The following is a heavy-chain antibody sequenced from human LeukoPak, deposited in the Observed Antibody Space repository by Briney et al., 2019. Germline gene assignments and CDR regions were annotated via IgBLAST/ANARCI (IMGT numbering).Heavy chain of an antibody. Sequence: VGSLRLSCAASGFTFSSYEMNWVRQAPGKGLEWVSYIRSSGSPKYYADSVKGRFAISRDNAKNSLYLQMNGLRAEDTAVYYCARPPQNYYDSSGSDAFDSWGQGTIVSVSS. CDR3: ARPPQNYYDSSGSDAFDS. CDR2: IRSSGSPK. V-gene: IGHV3-48*03. D-gene: IGHD3-22*01. CDR1: GFTFSSYE. J-gene: IGHJ3*02.